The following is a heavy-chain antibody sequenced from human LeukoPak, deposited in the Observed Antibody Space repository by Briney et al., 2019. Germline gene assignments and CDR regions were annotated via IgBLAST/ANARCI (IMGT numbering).Heavy chain of an antibody. V-gene: IGHV3-23*01. D-gene: IGHD1-1*01. CDR2: ISGSGSST. CDR1: GFTFSNYA. CDR3: AKGNVGMDV. Sequence: GGSLRLSCVASGFTFSNYAMTWVRQAPGKGLERVSGISGSGSSTYYVDSVKGRFTTSRDNSKNTLYLQMNSLRAEDTAVYYCAKGNVGMDVWGQGTTVTVSS. J-gene: IGHJ6*02.